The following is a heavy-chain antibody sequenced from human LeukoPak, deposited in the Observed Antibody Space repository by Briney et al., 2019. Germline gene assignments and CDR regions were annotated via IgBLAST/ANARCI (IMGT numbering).Heavy chain of an antibody. Sequence: PGGSLRLSCAPSGFTFSTAWMTWVRQAPGKGLEWVANIKQDGSEKHYVDSVKGRFIISRDNAKNSLFLQMSSLRVEDTAVYYCASSVEQWLVREIYWGQGTLVTVSS. CDR2: IKQDGSEK. CDR3: ASSVEQWLVREIY. V-gene: IGHV3-7*01. CDR1: GFTFSTAW. J-gene: IGHJ4*02. D-gene: IGHD6-19*01.